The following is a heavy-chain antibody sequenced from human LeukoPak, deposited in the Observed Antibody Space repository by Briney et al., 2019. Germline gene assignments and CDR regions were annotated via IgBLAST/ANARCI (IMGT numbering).Heavy chain of an antibody. CDR2: ISSSSNTI. V-gene: IGHV3-48*01. CDR3: ARDGFDFWSGYPTTVDY. D-gene: IGHD3-3*01. Sequence: PGGSLRLSXVASGFTFSSYSMNWVRQSPGKGPEWVSYISSSSNTIYYADSVKGRFTISRDNANNSLYLQMNSLRAEDTAVCYCARDGFDFWSGYPTTVDYWGQGTLVTVSS. J-gene: IGHJ4*02. CDR1: GFTFSSYS.